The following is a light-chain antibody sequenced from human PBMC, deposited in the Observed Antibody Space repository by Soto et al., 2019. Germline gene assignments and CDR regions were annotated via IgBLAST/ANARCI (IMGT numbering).Light chain of an antibody. CDR1: QSVSSY. J-gene: IGKJ1*01. V-gene: IGKV3-20*01. CDR2: DAS. Sequence: IVLTQSPATLSLSPGERATLSCRASQSVSSYLAWYQQKPGQAPRLLIYDASSRATGIPARFSGSGSGTDFTLTISRLEPEDFAVYYCQQYGSSPWTFGQGTKVDIK. CDR3: QQYGSSPWT.